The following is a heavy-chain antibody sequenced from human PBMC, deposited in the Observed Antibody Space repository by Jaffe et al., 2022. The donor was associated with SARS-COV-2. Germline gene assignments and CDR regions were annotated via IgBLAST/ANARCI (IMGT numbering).Heavy chain of an antibody. CDR2: IYTSGST. J-gene: IGHJ6*02. V-gene: IGHV4-61*02. CDR3: AREKAAGRYYYYGMDV. Sequence: QVQLQESGPGLVKPSQTLSLTCTVSGGSISSGSYYWSWIRQPAGKGLEWIGRIYTSGSTNYNPSLKSRVTISVDTSKNQFSLKLSSVTAADTAVYYCAREKAAGRYYYYGMDVWGQGTTVTVSS. D-gene: IGHD6-13*01. CDR1: GGSISSGSYY.